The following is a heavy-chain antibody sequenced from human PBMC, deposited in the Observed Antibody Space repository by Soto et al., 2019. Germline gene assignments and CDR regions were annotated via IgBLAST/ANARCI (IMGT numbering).Heavy chain of an antibody. J-gene: IGHJ4*02. Sequence: EVQLVESGGGLIQPGGSLGLSCAVSGFTVSNNYMSWVRQAPGKGLEGVSVIYSGGYTAYGDSVKGRFTISRDNSKTPPHLTTKSRGADGPAVYSCATQRGGGGYWGQGTLVTVSS. D-gene: IGHD6-25*01. CDR3: ATQRGGGGY. V-gene: IGHV3-53*01. CDR1: GFTVSNNY. CDR2: IYSGGYT.